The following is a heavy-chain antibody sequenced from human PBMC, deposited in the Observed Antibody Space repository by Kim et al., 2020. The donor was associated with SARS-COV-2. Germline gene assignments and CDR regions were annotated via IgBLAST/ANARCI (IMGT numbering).Heavy chain of an antibody. CDR2: IYTSGST. J-gene: IGHJ5*02. CDR1: GGSISSGSYY. CDR3: AREGVYSSSWYEENWFDP. Sequence: SETLSLTCTVSGGSISSGSYYWSWIRQPAGKGLEWIGRIYTSGSTNYNPSLKSRVTISVDTSKNQFSLKLSSVTAADTAVYYCAREGVYSSSWYEENWFDPWGQGTLVTVSS. D-gene: IGHD6-13*01. V-gene: IGHV4-61*02.